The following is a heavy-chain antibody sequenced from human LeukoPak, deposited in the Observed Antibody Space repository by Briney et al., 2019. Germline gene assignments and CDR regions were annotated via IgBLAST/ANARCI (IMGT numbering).Heavy chain of an antibody. CDR3: ARDRATGWFDP. CDR1: GFTFSSYS. V-gene: IGHV3-48*01. D-gene: IGHD3-9*01. CDR2: ISSSSSTI. J-gene: IGHJ5*02. Sequence: GGSLRLSYAASGFTFSSYSMNWVRQAPGKGLEWVSYISSSSSTIYYADSVKGRFTISRDNAKNSLYLQMNSLRAEDTAVYYCARDRATGWFDPWGQGTLVTVSS.